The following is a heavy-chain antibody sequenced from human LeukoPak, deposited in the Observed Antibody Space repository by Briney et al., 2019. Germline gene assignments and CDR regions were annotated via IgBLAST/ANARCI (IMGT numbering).Heavy chain of an antibody. CDR1: GGSINGHY. CDR2: IYTSGTT. D-gene: IGHD6-19*01. J-gene: IGHJ4*02. CDR3: AREYSSGWDYFDY. V-gene: IGHV4-4*07. Sequence: SETLSLTCTVSGGSINGHYCSWIRHPAGKGLEWIGHIYTSGTTNYNPSLKSRVTMSVDTSKNQFSLKLSSVTAADTAVYYCAREYSSGWDYFDYWGQGTLVTVSS.